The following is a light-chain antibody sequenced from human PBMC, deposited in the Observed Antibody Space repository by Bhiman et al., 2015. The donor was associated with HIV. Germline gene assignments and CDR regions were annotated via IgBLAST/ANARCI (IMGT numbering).Light chain of an antibody. Sequence: QSALTQPASVSGSPGQSITISCAGTSSDVGGYNYVSWYQQHPGKAPKVIISDVNKRPSGVPDRFSASKSGNTASLTISGLQAEDEADYYCCSYAGSFTLVFGTGTTVTVL. CDR1: SSDVGGYNY. J-gene: IGLJ1*01. CDR2: DVN. V-gene: IGLV2-11*01. CDR3: CSYAGSFTLV.